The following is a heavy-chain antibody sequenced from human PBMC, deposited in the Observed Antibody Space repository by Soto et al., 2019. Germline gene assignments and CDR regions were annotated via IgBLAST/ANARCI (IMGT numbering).Heavy chain of an antibody. J-gene: IGHJ4*02. CDR3: ANGDAWVSKQQLALLPFDY. V-gene: IGHV3-23*01. D-gene: IGHD6-13*01. CDR1: GFTFSSYA. Sequence: LRLSCAASGFTFSSYAMSWVRQAPGEGLEWVSAISGSGGSTYYADSVKGRFTISRDNSKNTLYLQMNSLRAEDTAVYYCANGDAWVSKQQLALLPFDYWGQGTLVTVSS. CDR2: ISGSGGST.